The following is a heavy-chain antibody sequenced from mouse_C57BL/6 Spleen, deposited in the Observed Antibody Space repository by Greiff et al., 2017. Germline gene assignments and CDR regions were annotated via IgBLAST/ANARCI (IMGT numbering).Heavy chain of an antibody. J-gene: IGHJ2*01. CDR3: ARRDYFDY. CDR2: IDPSDSYT. CDR1: GYTFTSYW. Sequence: QVQLQQSGAELVMPGASVKLSCKASGYTFTSYWMHWVKQRPGQGLEWIGEIDPSDSYTNYNQKFKGKSTLTVDKSSSTAYMQLSSLTSEDSAVYYCARRDYFDYGGQGTTLTVSS. V-gene: IGHV1-69*01.